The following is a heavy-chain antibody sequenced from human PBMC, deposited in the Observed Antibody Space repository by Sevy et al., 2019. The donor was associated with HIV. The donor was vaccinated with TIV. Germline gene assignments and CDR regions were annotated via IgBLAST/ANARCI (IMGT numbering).Heavy chain of an antibody. J-gene: IGHJ4*02. CDR1: GFTFGSYG. Sequence: GGSLRLSCAASGFTFGSYGMHWVRQAPGKGLEWVAYITYDSSDKNYADSVKGRFTISRDNSKNTVFLQLNSLRPEDTAVYYCARVFSSYYFDYWGQGTLVTVSS. CDR2: ITYDSSDK. CDR3: ARVFSSYYFDY. V-gene: IGHV3-30*06.